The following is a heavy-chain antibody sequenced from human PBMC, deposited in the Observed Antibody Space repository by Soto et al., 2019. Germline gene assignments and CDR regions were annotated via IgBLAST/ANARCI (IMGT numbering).Heavy chain of an antibody. CDR3: ARVGGRGYDWGCFDY. D-gene: IGHD5-12*01. Sequence: ASVAVSCTECGDGFTSYALQCVRQANGQRLEWMGWINAGNGNTKYSQKFQGRVTITRDTSASTAYMELSSLRSEDTAVYYCARVGGRGYDWGCFDYWGQGTRVTVSS. J-gene: IGHJ4*02. CDR2: INAGNGNT. V-gene: IGHV1-3*01. CDR1: GDGFTSYA.